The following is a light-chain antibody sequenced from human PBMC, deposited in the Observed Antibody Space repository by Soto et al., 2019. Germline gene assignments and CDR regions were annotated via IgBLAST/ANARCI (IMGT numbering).Light chain of an antibody. CDR3: QSYDSSLSGWV. Sequence: QSVLTQPPSMSGAPGQRVTISCTGSRSNIGAGYDVHWYQQIPGTAPKLLIYGNINRPSGVPDRFSGSKSGTSASLAITGLQAEDEADYYRQSYDSSLSGWVFGGGTKLTVL. J-gene: IGLJ2*01. CDR1: RSNIGAGYD. V-gene: IGLV1-40*01. CDR2: GNI.